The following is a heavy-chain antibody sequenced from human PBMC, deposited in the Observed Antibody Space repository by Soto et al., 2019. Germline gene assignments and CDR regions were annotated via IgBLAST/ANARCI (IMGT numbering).Heavy chain of an antibody. CDR1: GGSISSNDFY. Sequence: QVQLQESGPGLVKPSQTLSLTCIVSGGSISSNDFYWSWIRQHPGKGLEWIGYIYYSGNTYYNPSLKSRVTILVDTSKNQFSLQVSSVTAADTAVYYCARLSGSWQSRFDPWGQGTLVTVSS. CDR2: IYYSGNT. CDR3: ARLSGSWQSRFDP. V-gene: IGHV4-31*03. J-gene: IGHJ5*02. D-gene: IGHD6-13*01.